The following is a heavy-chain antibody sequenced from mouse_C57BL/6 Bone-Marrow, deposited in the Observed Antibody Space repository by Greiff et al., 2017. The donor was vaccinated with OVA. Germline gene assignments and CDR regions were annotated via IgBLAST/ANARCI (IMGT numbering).Heavy chain of an antibody. CDR3: AREGYYDY. CDR2: IDPSDSYT. V-gene: IGHV1-69*01. J-gene: IGHJ2*01. Sequence: QVQLQQPGAELVMPGASVKLSRKASGYTFTSYWMHWVKQRPGQGLEWIGEIDPSDSYTNYNQKFKGKSTLTVDKSSSTAYMQLSSLTSEDSAVYYCAREGYYDYWGQGTTLTVSS. CDR1: GYTFTSYW.